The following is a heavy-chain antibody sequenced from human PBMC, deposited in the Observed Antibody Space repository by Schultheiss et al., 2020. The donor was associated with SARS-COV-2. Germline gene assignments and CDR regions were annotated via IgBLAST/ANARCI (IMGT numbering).Heavy chain of an antibody. CDR3: ARGRGRGYCTNGVCYTGWFDP. D-gene: IGHD2-8*01. V-gene: IGHV4-59*12. CDR1: GGSISSYY. CDR2: IYYSGST. Sequence: SETLSLTCTVSGGSISSYYWSWIRQPPGKGLEWIGYIYYSGSTNYNPSLKSRVTISVDTSKNQFSLKLSSVTAADTAVYYCARGRGRGYCTNGVCYTGWFDPWGQGTLVTVSS. J-gene: IGHJ5*02.